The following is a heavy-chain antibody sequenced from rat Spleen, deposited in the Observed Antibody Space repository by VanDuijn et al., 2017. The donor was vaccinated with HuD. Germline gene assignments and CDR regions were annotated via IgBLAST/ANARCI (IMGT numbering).Heavy chain of an antibody. CDR1: GFTFSDYY. D-gene: IGHD1-12*02. CDR3: TTDTFYDGTYYPGGFDY. Sequence: EVQLVESGGGLVQPGRSMKLSCAASGFTFSDYYMAWVRQAPGKGLEWVASISYDGTATYYRDSVKGRFTLSRDNAKSTLYLQMGSLRSEDTATYYCTTDTFYDGTYYPGGFDYWGQGVMVTVSS. V-gene: IGHV5-20*01. J-gene: IGHJ2*01. CDR2: ISYDGTAT.